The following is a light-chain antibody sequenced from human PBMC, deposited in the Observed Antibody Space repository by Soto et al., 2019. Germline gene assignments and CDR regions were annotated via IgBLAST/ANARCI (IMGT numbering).Light chain of an antibody. V-gene: IGKV1-5*03. CDR1: QNINSW. J-gene: IGKJ1*01. CDR2: EAS. CDR3: QQYNVYSWT. Sequence: DSQMTQSPSSLSASLGDRDTITCRASQNINSWLAWYQQKPGKAPKLLIYEASSLEKGVPARFGGSGSGTEFTLTISSLQPDDFATYYCQQYNVYSWTFGQVTKV.